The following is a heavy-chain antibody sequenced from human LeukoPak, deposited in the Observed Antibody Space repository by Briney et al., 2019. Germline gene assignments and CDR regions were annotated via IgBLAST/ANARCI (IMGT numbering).Heavy chain of an antibody. V-gene: IGHV3-74*01. Sequence: PGGSLRLSCAASGFXFSSYWIHWVRQAPGKGLVWVSRINSDGSSTSYADSVKGRFTISRDNAKNTLYLQMNSLRAEDTAVYYCARDQGGSCFDYWGQGTLVTVSS. J-gene: IGHJ4*02. D-gene: IGHD2-15*01. CDR3: ARDQGGSCFDY. CDR2: INSDGSST. CDR1: GFXFSSYW.